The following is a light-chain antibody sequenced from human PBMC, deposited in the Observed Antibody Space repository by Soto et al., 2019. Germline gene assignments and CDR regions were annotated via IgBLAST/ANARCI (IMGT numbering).Light chain of an antibody. Sequence: QSVLTQPPSASGTPGQRVTISCSGSSSNIGSSSVNWYQQLPGTAPKLLIYNNNQWPSGVPDRFSGSKSGTSASLAISGLQSEDEAAYYCAAWDVTLNGLYVFGTGTKVTVL. CDR2: NNN. CDR3: AAWDVTLNGLYV. CDR1: SSNIGSSS. V-gene: IGLV1-44*01. J-gene: IGLJ1*01.